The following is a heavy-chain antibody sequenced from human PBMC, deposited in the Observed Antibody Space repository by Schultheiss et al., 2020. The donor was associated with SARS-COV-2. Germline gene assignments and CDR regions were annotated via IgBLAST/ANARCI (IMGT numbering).Heavy chain of an antibody. CDR2: ISAYNGNT. D-gene: IGHD3-22*01. Sequence: ASVKVSCKASGYTFTSYGISWVRQAPGQGLEWMGWISAYNGNTNYAQKPQGRVTMTTDTSTSTAYMELRSLRSDDTAVYYCARDLDSSGYWDWFDPWGQGTLVTVSS. CDR1: GYTFTSYG. V-gene: IGHV1-18*04. J-gene: IGHJ5*02. CDR3: ARDLDSSGYWDWFDP.